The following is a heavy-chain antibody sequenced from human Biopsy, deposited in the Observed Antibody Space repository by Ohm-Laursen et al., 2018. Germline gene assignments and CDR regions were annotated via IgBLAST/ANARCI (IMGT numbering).Heavy chain of an antibody. J-gene: IGHJ5*02. Sequence: SLRLSCTASGFTFKNYAMNWDRQAPGKGLECVSVINGSGGSTYYADPVKGRFTISRDNTKNALYLQMNSLRAEDTAMYYCARDLYDFCGGCPFDPWGQGTLVTVS. CDR1: GFTFKNYA. CDR3: ARDLYDFCGGCPFDP. V-gene: IGHV3-23*01. CDR2: INGSGGST. D-gene: IGHD3-3*01.